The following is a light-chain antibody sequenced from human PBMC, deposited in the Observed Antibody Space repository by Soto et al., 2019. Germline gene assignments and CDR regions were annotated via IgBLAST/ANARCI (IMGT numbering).Light chain of an antibody. Sequence: EIVLTQSPATLSLSPGERATLSCRASQSVSSYLAWYQQKPGQAPRLLIYDASNRATGIPARFSGSGSGTDFPLTISSLEPEDFAVYNCQQRSNWPLTFVGGTKVELK. CDR1: QSVSSY. V-gene: IGKV3-11*01. CDR3: QQRSNWPLT. CDR2: DAS. J-gene: IGKJ4*01.